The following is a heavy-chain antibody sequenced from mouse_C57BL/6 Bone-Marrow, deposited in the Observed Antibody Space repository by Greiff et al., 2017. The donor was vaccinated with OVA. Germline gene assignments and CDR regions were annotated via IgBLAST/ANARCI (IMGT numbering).Heavy chain of an antibody. Sequence: QVQLQQSGAELVRPGASVKLSCKASGYTFTDYYINWVKQRPGQGLEWIARIYPGSGNTYYNEKFKGKATLTAEKSSSTAYMQLSSLTSEDSAVYFCARPKLGLEDYAMDYWGQGTSVTVSS. J-gene: IGHJ4*01. V-gene: IGHV1-76*01. CDR2: IYPGSGNT. CDR1: GYTFTDYY. D-gene: IGHD4-1*01. CDR3: ARPKLGLEDYAMDY.